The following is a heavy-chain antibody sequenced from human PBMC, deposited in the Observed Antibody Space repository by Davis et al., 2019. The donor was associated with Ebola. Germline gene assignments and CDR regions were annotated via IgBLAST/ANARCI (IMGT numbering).Heavy chain of an antibody. D-gene: IGHD4-23*01. CDR2: ISGSGGST. V-gene: IGHV3-23*01. J-gene: IGHJ4*02. CDR3: AKATPVDYGGPYQRGLFDY. Sequence: GESLKISCAASGFTFSSYAMSWVRQAPGKGLEWVSAISGSGGSTYYADSVKGRFTISRDDSKNTLYLQMNSLRAEDTAVYYCAKATPVDYGGPYQRGLFDYWGQGTLVTVSS. CDR1: GFTFSSYA.